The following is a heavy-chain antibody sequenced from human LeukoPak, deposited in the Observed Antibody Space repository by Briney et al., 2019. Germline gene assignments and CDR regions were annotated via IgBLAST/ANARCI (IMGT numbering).Heavy chain of an antibody. Sequence: GGSLRLSCAASGFAFSNQAMGWVRQAPGKGLEWVSVISDSGDITYYADSAKGRFTISRDNSKNTLFLQMNSLRVEDTAVYYCAKNARRTSGWYFFDYWGQGTLVTVSS. V-gene: IGHV3-23*01. CDR2: ISDSGDIT. CDR3: AKNARRTSGWYFFDY. CDR1: GFAFSNQA. J-gene: IGHJ4*02. D-gene: IGHD6-19*01.